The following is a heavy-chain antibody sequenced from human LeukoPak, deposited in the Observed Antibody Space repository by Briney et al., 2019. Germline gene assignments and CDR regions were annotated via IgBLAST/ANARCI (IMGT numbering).Heavy chain of an antibody. V-gene: IGHV4-39*01. CDR2: IYYGENT. CDR3: ARLHCSSTSCSKGYFDY. J-gene: IGHJ4*02. Sequence: KASETLSLTCTVSGGSISSGPYYWGWIRQPPGKGLEWIGNIYYGENTYYNPSLKSRVTISVDTSKNQFSLKLSSVTAADTAVYYCARLHCSSTSCSKGYFDYWGQGTLVTVSS. CDR1: GGSISSGPYY. D-gene: IGHD2-2*01.